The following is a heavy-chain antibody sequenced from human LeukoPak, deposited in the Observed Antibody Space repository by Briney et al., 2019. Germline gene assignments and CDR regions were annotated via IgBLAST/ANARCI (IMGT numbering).Heavy chain of an antibody. CDR1: GGSISSSSYY. Sequence: SETLSLTCTVSGGSISSSSYYWGWIRQPPGKGRGWLGSIYYSGRTYYNPSLNSRVTISVDTSKNQFSLKLSSVTAPDTAVYYCAGRPSDTVLMVYAADYWGQGTLVTVSS. CDR3: AGRPSDTVLMVYAADY. CDR2: IYYSGRT. V-gene: IGHV4-39*07. J-gene: IGHJ4*02. D-gene: IGHD2-8*01.